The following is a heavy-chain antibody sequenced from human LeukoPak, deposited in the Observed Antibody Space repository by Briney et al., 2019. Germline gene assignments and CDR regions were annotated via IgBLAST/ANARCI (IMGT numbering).Heavy chain of an antibody. Sequence: GASVKVSCKASGGTFSSYAISWVRQAPGQGLEWMGGIIPIFGTANYAQKFQGRVTITADESTSTAYMELSSLRSEDTAVYYRARAKHITVIAVAGFDYWGQGTLVTVSS. CDR1: GGTFSSYA. J-gene: IGHJ4*02. CDR3: ARAKHITVIAVAGFDY. V-gene: IGHV1-69*13. CDR2: IIPIFGTA. D-gene: IGHD6-19*01.